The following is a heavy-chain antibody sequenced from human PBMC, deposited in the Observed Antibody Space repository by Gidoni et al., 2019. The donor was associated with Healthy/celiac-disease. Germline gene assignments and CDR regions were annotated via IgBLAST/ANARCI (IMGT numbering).Heavy chain of an antibody. CDR2: INAGNGNT. Sequence: QVQLVQSGAEVKKPGASVKVSCTASGYTFPSYAMHWVRQAPGQRLEWMGWINAGNGNTKYSQKFQGRVTITRDTSASTAYMELSSLRSEDTAVYYCARDPAVAGHYYFDYWGQGTLVTVSS. V-gene: IGHV1-3*01. J-gene: IGHJ4*02. CDR1: GYTFPSYA. CDR3: ARDPAVAGHYYFDY. D-gene: IGHD6-19*01.